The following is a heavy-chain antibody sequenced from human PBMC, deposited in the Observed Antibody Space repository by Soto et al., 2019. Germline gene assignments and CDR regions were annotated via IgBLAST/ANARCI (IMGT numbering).Heavy chain of an antibody. D-gene: IGHD5-12*01. CDR3: ASWGRDGRSWQGGNDY. CDR2: IYYSGST. J-gene: IGHJ4*02. V-gene: IGHV4-39*01. CDR1: GGSISSSSYY. Sequence: PSETLSLTCTVSGGSISSSSYYWGWIRQPPGKGLEWIGSIYYSGSTYYNPSLKSRVTISVDTSKNQFSLKLSSVTAADTAVYYCASWGRDGRSWQGGNDYWGQGTLVTVSS.